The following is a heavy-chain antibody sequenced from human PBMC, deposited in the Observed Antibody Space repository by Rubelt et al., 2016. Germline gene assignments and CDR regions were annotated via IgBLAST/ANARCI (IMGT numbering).Heavy chain of an antibody. J-gene: IGHJ6*02. CDR2: SGSGGST. V-gene: IGHV3-23*04. CDR3: ARGTVTPNYYGMDV. CDR1: GFTVSSNY. Sequence: EVQLVESGGGLIQPGGSLRLSCAASGFTVSSNYMSWVRQAPGKGLEWVSAISGSGGSTYYAESGKGRLTIARDNSKNTLYLQMNSLRAEDTAVYYCARGTVTPNYYGMDVWGQGTTVTVSS. D-gene: IGHD4-11*01.